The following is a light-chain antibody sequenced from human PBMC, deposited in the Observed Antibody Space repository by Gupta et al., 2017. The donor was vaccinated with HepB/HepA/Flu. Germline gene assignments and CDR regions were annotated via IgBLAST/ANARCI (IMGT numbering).Light chain of an antibody. Sequence: DIQMTQSPPSLSPSVGDRVTITCRASQSISSYLNWYQQQPGKAPKLLIYAASSLQSGVPSTFSGSGCGTDIALTISSLQPEDFATYYCQQNHSTPNCRFGQGTKVEIK. V-gene: IGKV1-39*01. J-gene: IGKJ1*01. CDR2: AAS. CDR1: QSISSY. CDR3: QQNHSTPNCR.